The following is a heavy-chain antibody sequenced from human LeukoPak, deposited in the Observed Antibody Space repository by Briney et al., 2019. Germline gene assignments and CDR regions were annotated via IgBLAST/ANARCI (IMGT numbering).Heavy chain of an antibody. CDR3: AKDPGRDGYYYGMDV. D-gene: IGHD5-24*01. CDR1: GLTFSSYG. Sequence: PGGSLRLSCAASGLTFSSYGMHWVRQAPGKGLEWVAVISYDGSNKYYADSVKGRFTISRDNSKNTLYLQMNSLRAEDTAVYYCAKDPGRDGYYYGMDVWGQGTKVTVSS. V-gene: IGHV3-30*18. CDR2: ISYDGSNK. J-gene: IGHJ6*02.